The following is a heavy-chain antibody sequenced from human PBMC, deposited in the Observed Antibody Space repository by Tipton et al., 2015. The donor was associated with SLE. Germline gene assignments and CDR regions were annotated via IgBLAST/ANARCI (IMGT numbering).Heavy chain of an antibody. Sequence: LSLTCSVSGGSISTYYWSWIRQPPGKGLEWIGYIYYTGSSSYNPSLKSRVTMSIDTSKNQFSLKLRSVTAADTAVYYCARGFTVTGRGYYYYYYMDVWGKGTTVTVSS. CDR2: IYYTGSS. D-gene: IGHD4-11*01. CDR3: ARGFTVTGRGYYYYYYMDV. J-gene: IGHJ6*03. CDR1: GGSISTYY. V-gene: IGHV4-59*01.